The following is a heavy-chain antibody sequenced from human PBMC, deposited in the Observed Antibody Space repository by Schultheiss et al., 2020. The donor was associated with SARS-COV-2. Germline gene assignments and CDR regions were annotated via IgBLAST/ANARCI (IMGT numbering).Heavy chain of an antibody. CDR2: IWYDGSNK. Sequence: GGSLRLSCAASGFTFSSYGMHWVRQAPGKGLEWVAVIWYDGSNKDYADSVKGRFTISRDNSKNTVHLQMKNVRAEDTAVYFCARDQYYYDSSGEDDYYYYYGMDVWGQGTTVTVSS. CDR1: GFTFSSYG. V-gene: IGHV3-33*08. J-gene: IGHJ6*02. D-gene: IGHD3-22*01. CDR3: ARDQYYYDSSGEDDYYYYYGMDV.